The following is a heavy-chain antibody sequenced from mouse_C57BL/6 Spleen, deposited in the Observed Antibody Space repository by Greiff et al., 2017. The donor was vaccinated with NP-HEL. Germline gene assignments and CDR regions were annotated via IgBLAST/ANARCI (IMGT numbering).Heavy chain of an antibody. V-gene: IGHV5-4*01. Sequence: EVQGVESGGGLVKPGGSLKLSCAASGFTFSSYAMSWVRQTPEKRLEWVATISDGGSYTYYPDNVKGRFTISRDNAKNNLYLQMSHLKSEDTAMYYCARDPDYVLYYFDYWGQGTTLTVSS. CDR1: GFTFSSYA. CDR3: ARDPDYVLYYFDY. J-gene: IGHJ2*01. D-gene: IGHD2-4*01. CDR2: ISDGGSYT.